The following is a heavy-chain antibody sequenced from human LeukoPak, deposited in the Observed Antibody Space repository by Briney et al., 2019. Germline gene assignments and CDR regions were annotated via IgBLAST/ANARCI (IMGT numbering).Heavy chain of an antibody. V-gene: IGHV1-24*01. CDR2: FDPEDGET. Sequence: ASVKVSCKVSGYTLTELSMHWVRQAPGKGLEWMGGFDPEDGETIYAQKFQGRVTMTEDTSTDTAYMELSSLRSEDTAAYYCATSRFPDDYGDSKRVLDYWGQGTLVTVSS. D-gene: IGHD4-17*01. CDR1: GYTLTELS. J-gene: IGHJ4*02. CDR3: ATSRFPDDYGDSKRVLDY.